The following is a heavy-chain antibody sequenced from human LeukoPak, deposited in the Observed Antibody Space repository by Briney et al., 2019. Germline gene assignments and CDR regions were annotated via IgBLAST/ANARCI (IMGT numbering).Heavy chain of an antibody. J-gene: IGHJ6*03. Sequence: SETLSLTCTVSGGSISSYYWSWIRQPPGKGLEWIGYIYYSGSTNYNPSLKSRVTISVDTSKNQFSLKLSSVTAADTAVYYCARGRSTVYYYYYYYMDVWGKGTTVTVSS. V-gene: IGHV4-59*12. CDR1: GGSISSYY. D-gene: IGHD4-11*01. CDR2: IYYSGST. CDR3: ARGRSTVYYYYYYYMDV.